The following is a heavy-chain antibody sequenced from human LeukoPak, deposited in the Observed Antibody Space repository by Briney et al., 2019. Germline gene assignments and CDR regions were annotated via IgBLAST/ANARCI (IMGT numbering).Heavy chain of an antibody. Sequence: SETLSLTCTVSGGSISSSSYYWGWIRQPPGKGLEWIGSIYYSGSTYYNPSLKSRVTISVDTSKNQFSLKLSSVTAADTAVYYCARVRAHNFDYWGQGTLVTVSS. CDR1: GGSISSSSYY. V-gene: IGHV4-39*07. CDR3: ARVRAHNFDY. J-gene: IGHJ4*02. CDR2: IYYSGST. D-gene: IGHD3-10*01.